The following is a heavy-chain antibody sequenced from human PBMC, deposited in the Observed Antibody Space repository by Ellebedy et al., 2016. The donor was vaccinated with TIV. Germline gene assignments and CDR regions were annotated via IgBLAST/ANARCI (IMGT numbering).Heavy chain of an antibody. CDR2: ISRSTSKI. CDR1: GFTFSYYS. Sequence: GESLKISCAASGFTFSYYSLLWVRHVPEKGLEWVSYISRSTSKIPYADSVQGRFTISRDNAKNSLYLQMNSLRAEDKAVYYCAREGDFGDDLLIWDWYFDLWGRGTLVTVSS. J-gene: IGHJ2*01. D-gene: IGHD3-10*01. V-gene: IGHV3-48*01. CDR3: AREGDFGDDLLIWDWYFDL.